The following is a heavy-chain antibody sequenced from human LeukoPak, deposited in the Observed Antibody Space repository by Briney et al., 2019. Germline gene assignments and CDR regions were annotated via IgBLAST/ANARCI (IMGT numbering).Heavy chain of an antibody. V-gene: IGHV3-7*01. D-gene: IGHD1-26*01. CDR3: ARLIVGAIDY. CDR1: GFTFSNYW. CDR2: IKQDGSEK. Sequence: GGFLRLSCAASGFTFSNYWMSWVRQAPGKGLEWVANIKQDGSEKYYVDSVKGRFTISRDNAKNSLYLQMNSLRAEDTAMYYCARLIVGAIDYWGQGTLVTVSS. J-gene: IGHJ4*02.